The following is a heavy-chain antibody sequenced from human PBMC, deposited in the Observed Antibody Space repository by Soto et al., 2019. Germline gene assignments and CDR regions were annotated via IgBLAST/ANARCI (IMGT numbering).Heavy chain of an antibody. CDR3: AKQIRIAAPRGIYYYGMDV. V-gene: IGHV3-30*18. D-gene: IGHD6-6*01. Sequence: PGGSLRLSCAASGFTFSSYGMHWVRQAPGKGLEWVAVISYDGSNKYYADSVKGRFTISRDNSKNTLYLQMNSLRAEDTAVYYCAKQIRIAAPRGIYYYGMDVWGQGTTVTVSS. CDR1: GFTFSSYG. CDR2: ISYDGSNK. J-gene: IGHJ6*02.